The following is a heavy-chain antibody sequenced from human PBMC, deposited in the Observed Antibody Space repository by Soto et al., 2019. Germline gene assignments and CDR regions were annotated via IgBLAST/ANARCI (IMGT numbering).Heavy chain of an antibody. Sequence: AGGSLILSCTASGCNFISYGMNWVRQTPGKGLEWFSSISSSSSYIYYADSVKGRFTISRDNAKNSLYLQMNSLRAEDTAVYYCARDRVYQPRNHDAFDIWGQGKMVTVSS. J-gene: IGHJ3*02. D-gene: IGHD2-2*01. CDR2: ISSSSSYI. CDR3: ARDRVYQPRNHDAFDI. V-gene: IGHV3-21*01. CDR1: GCNFISYG.